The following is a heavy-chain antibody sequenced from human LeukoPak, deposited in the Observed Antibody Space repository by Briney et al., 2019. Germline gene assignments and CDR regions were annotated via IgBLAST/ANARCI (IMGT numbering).Heavy chain of an antibody. Sequence: ASVKVSCKASGGTFSSYAISWVRQAPGQGLEWMGGIIPIFGTANYAQKFQGRVTITADESTSTAYMELSSLRSEDTAVYYCARLYPPRYYFDYWGQGTLVTVSS. J-gene: IGHJ4*02. V-gene: IGHV1-69*13. CDR3: ARLYPPRYYFDY. CDR2: IIPIFGTA. D-gene: IGHD2-8*01. CDR1: GGTFSSYA.